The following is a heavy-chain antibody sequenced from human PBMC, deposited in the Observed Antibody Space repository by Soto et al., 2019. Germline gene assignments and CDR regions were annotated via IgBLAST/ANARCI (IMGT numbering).Heavy chain of an antibody. CDR3: ARGGWLRFEAIDC. J-gene: IGHJ4*02. CDR2: ISSSSSYI. V-gene: IGHV3-21*01. Sequence: EVQLVESGGGLVKPGGSLRLSCAASGFTFSSYSMNWVRQAPGKGLEWVSSISSSSSYIYYADSVKGRFTISRDNAKNSLYLQMNSLRAEDTAVCYCARGGWLRFEAIDCWCRGTLVSVSS. CDR1: GFTFSSYS. D-gene: IGHD5-12*01.